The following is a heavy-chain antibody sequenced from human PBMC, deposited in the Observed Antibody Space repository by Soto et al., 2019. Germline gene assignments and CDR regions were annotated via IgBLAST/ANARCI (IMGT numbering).Heavy chain of an antibody. CDR2: IKQDGSEK. J-gene: IGHJ6*03. D-gene: IGHD3-10*01. V-gene: IGHV3-7*01. CDR3: ARVENYGSGKDYYYMDV. CDR1: GFTFSSYW. Sequence: GGSLRLSCAASGFTFSSYWMSWVRQAPGKGLEWVANIKQDGSEKYYVDSVKGRFTISRDNAKNSLYLQMNSLRAEDTAVYYCARVENYGSGKDYYYMDVWGKGTTVTVSS.